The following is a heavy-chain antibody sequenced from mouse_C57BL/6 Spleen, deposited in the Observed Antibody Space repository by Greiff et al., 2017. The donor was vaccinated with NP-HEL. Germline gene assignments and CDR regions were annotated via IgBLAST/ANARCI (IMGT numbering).Heavy chain of an antibody. CDR2: INPSSGYT. D-gene: IGHD2-4*01. Sequence: QVQLKQSGAELARPGASVKMSCKASGYTFTSYTMHWVKQRPGQGLEWIGYINPSSGYTKYNQKFKDKATLTADKSSSTAYMQLSSLTSEDSAVYYCARGNYYDYDGDAMDYWGQGTSVTVSS. V-gene: IGHV1-4*01. J-gene: IGHJ4*01. CDR3: ARGNYYDYDGDAMDY. CDR1: GYTFTSYT.